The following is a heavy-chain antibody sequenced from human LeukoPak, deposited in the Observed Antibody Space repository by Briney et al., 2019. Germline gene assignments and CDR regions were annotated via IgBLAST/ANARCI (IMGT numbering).Heavy chain of an antibody. V-gene: IGHV3-23*01. D-gene: IGHD6-19*01. Sequence: GGSPRLSCAASGFTFSSYAMSWVRQAPGKGLEWVSAISANGGRTYYGDSVKGRFTISRDNSKNTLYLQMNSLRAEDTAVYYCAKSPEYFYDSNGFYFDYWGQGTLVTVSS. CDR1: GFTFSSYA. J-gene: IGHJ4*02. CDR3: AKSPEYFYDSNGFYFDY. CDR2: ISANGGRT.